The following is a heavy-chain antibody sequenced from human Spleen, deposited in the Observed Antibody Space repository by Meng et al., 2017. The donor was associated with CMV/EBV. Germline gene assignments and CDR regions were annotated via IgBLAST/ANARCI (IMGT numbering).Heavy chain of an antibody. CDR3: ARERSRVVNWFDP. D-gene: IGHD2-15*01. CDR2: IYYSGNT. Sequence: SGGSLNNCDYYWTWIRQPPGKGLEWIGYIYYSGNTFYNPSLKSRITMSVDTSKNQFSLNLNSVTAADTAVYFCARERSRVVNWFDPWGQGTLVTVSS. CDR1: GGSLNNCDYY. V-gene: IGHV4-30-4*01. J-gene: IGHJ5*02.